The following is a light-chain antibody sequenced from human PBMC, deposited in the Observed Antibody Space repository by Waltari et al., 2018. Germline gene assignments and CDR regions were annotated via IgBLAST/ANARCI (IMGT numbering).Light chain of an antibody. V-gene: IGLV2-14*01. CDR2: EVS. Sequence: QSALTQPASVSGSPGQSITISCTGTNSDVGDYNYVSWYQQHPGKAPNLMIYEVSNRPSGVSNRFSGSKAGNTASLTISGLQAEDEADYYCSSYTSSSDLVVFGGGTKVTVL. CDR3: SSYTSSSDLVV. CDR1: NSDVGDYNY. J-gene: IGLJ2*01.